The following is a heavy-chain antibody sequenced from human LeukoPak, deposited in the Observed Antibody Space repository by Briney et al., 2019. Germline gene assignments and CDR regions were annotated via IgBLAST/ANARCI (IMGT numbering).Heavy chain of an antibody. D-gene: IGHD4-17*01. Sequence: PGGPLRLSCAASGFTVSSNYMTWVRQAPGKGLEWVTVIYSGGSTYYADSVKGRFTISRDDSKNTLYLQMNSLRAEDTAVYYCARALYGDYGIFDYWGQGTLVSVSS. CDR2: IYSGGST. V-gene: IGHV3-53*01. J-gene: IGHJ4*02. CDR1: GFTVSSNY. CDR3: ARALYGDYGIFDY.